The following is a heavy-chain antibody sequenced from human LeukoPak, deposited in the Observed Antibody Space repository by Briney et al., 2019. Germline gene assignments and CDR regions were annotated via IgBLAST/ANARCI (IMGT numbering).Heavy chain of an antibody. CDR2: ISSSSSYI. V-gene: IGHV3-21*01. Sequence: GGSLRLSCVASGFTLSSYTMNWVRQAPGKGLEWVSSISSSSSYIYYADSVKGRFTISRDNAKNSLYVQMNSLRAEDTAVYYCARDSLDYYDSSGRYYYYGMDVWGQGTTVTVSS. J-gene: IGHJ6*02. CDR1: GFTLSSYT. D-gene: IGHD3-22*01. CDR3: ARDSLDYYDSSGRYYYYGMDV.